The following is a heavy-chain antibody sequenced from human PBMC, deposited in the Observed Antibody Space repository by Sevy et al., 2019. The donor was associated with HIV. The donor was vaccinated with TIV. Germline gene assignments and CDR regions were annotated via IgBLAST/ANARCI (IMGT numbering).Heavy chain of an antibody. CDR2: IYHTGTT. J-gene: IGHJ6*02. CDR3: ARDQNPTILGVPYGMDV. D-gene: IGHD3-3*01. CDR1: GGSIITNSYS. Sequence: SETLSLTCAVSGGSIITNSYSWSWIRQPPGKGLEWIGYIYHTGTTYYNPSLKSRVTISLDRSKNHFFLDLNSMTAADTAVYFCARDQNPTILGVPYGMDVWGQGTTVTVSS. V-gene: IGHV4-30-2*01.